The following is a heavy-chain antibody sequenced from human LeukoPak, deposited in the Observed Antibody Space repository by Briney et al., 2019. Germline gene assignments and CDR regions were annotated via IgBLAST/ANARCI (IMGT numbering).Heavy chain of an antibody. D-gene: IGHD2/OR15-2a*01. V-gene: IGHV4-59*08. Sequence: PSETLSLTCTVSGDSPSTYFWSWIRQPPAKGLEWIGYIYYTGSTNSNPSLERRVTISVDTSKNQFSLKLTSVTAADTAVYYCARHNRRSIGDWFDPWGQGTLVTVSS. CDR1: GDSPSTYF. J-gene: IGHJ5*02. CDR3: ARHNRRSIGDWFDP. CDR2: IYYTGST.